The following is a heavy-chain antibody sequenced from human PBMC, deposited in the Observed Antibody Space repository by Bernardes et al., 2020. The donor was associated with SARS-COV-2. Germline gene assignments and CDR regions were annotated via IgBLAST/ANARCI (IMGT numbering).Heavy chain of an antibody. CDR1: GFTSSTYA. Sequence: GGSLRLSCAASGFTSSTYAMSWVRQAPGKGLEWVSSISDNGGATFYADSVKGRFTISRDNAKNTVYLQMNSLRAEDTAMYYCARGACTSSGCHSTIDSWGQGTLVTVSS. CDR2: ISDNGGAT. V-gene: IGHV3-23*01. CDR3: ARGACTSSGCHSTIDS. D-gene: IGHD2-15*01. J-gene: IGHJ4*02.